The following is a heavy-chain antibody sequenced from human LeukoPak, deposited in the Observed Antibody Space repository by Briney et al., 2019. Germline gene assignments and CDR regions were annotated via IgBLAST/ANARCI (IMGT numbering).Heavy chain of an antibody. V-gene: IGHV4-61*01. Sequence: SETLSLTCTVSGGSVSSGSYYWSWIRQPPGKGLEWIGYIYYSGSTNYNPSLKSRVTISVDTSKNQFSLKLSSVTAADTAVYYCAKCGGYVAAAGNPDYWGQGTLVTVSS. CDR1: GGSVSSGSYY. J-gene: IGHJ4*02. CDR3: AKCGGYVAAAGNPDY. D-gene: IGHD6-13*01. CDR2: IYYSGST.